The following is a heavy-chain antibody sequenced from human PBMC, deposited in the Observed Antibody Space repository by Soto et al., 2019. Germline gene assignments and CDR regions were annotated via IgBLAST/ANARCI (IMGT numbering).Heavy chain of an antibody. Sequence: QVQLVQSGAEVKKPGSSVKVSCKASGGTFSSYAISWVRQAPGQGLEWMGGIIPIFGTANYAQKFQGRVTLTADKATSPAYMELSRLRSADTAVYYCAKGYKSIAAAGTPNLHVGYGGQGTRVTVSS. CDR2: IIPIFGTA. D-gene: IGHD6-13*01. V-gene: IGHV1-69*06. J-gene: IGHJ4*02. CDR1: GGTFSSYA. CDR3: AKGYKSIAAAGTPNLHVGY.